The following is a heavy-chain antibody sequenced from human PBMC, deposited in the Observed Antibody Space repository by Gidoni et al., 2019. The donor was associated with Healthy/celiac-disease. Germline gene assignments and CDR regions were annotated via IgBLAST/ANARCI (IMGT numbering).Heavy chain of an antibody. V-gene: IGHV3-33*01. D-gene: IGHD6-13*01. CDR1: GFTFSSYG. J-gene: IGHJ4*02. CDR3: ARGNGSSWPPRAFDY. CDR2: IWYDGSNK. Sequence: QVQLVESGGGVVQPGRSLRLSCAASGFTFSSYGMHWVRQAPGKGLEWVAVIWYDGSNKYYADSVKGRFTISRDNSKNTLYLQMNSLRAEDTAVYYCARGNGSSWPPRAFDYWGQGTLVTVSS.